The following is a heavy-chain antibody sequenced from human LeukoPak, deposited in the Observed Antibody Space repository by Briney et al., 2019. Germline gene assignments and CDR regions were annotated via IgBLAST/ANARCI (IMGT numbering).Heavy chain of an antibody. V-gene: IGHV1-2*02. D-gene: IGHD6-13*01. CDR2: INPNSGGT. CDR3: ATVDYSSSSGGFDP. J-gene: IGHJ5*02. Sequence: VASVKASCKASGYTFTGYYMHWVRQAPGQGLEWMGWINPNSGGTNYAQKFQGRVTMTRDTSISTAYMELSRLRSDDTAVYYCATVDYSSSSGGFDPWGQGTLVTVSS. CDR1: GYTFTGYY.